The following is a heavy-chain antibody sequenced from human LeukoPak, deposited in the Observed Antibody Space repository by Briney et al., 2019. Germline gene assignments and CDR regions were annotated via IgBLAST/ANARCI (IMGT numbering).Heavy chain of an antibody. CDR2: ISSSSSYI. D-gene: IGHD6-13*01. CDR1: GFTFSSYS. CDR3: ARSFLSIAAAATDY. Sequence: GSLRLSCAASGFTFSSYSMNWVRQAPGKGLEWVSSISSSSSYIYYADSVKGRFTISRDNAKNSLYLQMNSLRAEDTAVYYCARSFLSIAAAATDYWGQGTLVTVSS. V-gene: IGHV3-21*01. J-gene: IGHJ4*02.